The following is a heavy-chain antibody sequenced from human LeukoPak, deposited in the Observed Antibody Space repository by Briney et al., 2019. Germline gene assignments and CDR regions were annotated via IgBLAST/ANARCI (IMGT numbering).Heavy chain of an antibody. J-gene: IGHJ4*02. D-gene: IGHD6-13*01. V-gene: IGHV3-23*01. Sequence: PGGSLRLSCSASGFTYTDYSMSWVRQVPGKGLEWVSGLGRTGEYKYYADSVKGRFTISRDNSKNTLYLQMNSLGAEDTAVYYCANPSSPQQLANFDYWGQGTLVTVSS. CDR3: ANPSSPQQLANFDY. CDR2: LGRTGEYK. CDR1: GFTYTDYS.